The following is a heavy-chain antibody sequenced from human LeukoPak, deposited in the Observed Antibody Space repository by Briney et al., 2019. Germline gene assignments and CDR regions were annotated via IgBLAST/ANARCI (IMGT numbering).Heavy chain of an antibody. Sequence: ASVKVSCKASGYTFTTYGISWVRQAPGQGLEWMGWIRAYNGNTNYAQKLQGRVTMTTDTSTSTAYMELRSLRSDDTAVYYCARDSPIYYDSGGYDAGHYWGQGTLVTVSS. J-gene: IGHJ4*02. D-gene: IGHD3-22*01. CDR1: GYTFTTYG. V-gene: IGHV1-18*01. CDR3: ARDSPIYYDSGGYDAGHY. CDR2: IRAYNGNT.